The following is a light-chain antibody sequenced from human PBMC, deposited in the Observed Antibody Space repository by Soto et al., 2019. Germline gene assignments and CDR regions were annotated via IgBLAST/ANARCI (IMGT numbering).Light chain of an antibody. CDR2: GAS. CDR1: QSVSSN. J-gene: IGKJ3*01. V-gene: IGKV3-15*01. CDR3: QQYNNWPPLFT. Sequence: EIVMTQSPATLSVSPGERATLSCRASQSVSSNLAWYQQKPGQAPRLLIYGASTRATGIPARFSGSGSGTDFTLTISSLHSEDFAVYYCQQYNNWPPLFTFGPGTKVDIK.